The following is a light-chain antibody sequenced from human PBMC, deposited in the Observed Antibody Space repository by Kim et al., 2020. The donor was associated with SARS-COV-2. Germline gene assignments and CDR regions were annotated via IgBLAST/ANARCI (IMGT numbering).Light chain of an antibody. J-gene: IGKJ4*01. CDR1: QSIGDW. CDR3: QQRRTWPLT. V-gene: IGKV3-11*01. Sequence: SLTPGERATLSCRAGQSIGDWLACYQQRSGQAPRLLMYDASVRATGIPARFSGSGSGTDFTLTISSLEPEDFAVYYCQQRRTWPLTFGGGTKVEI. CDR2: DAS.